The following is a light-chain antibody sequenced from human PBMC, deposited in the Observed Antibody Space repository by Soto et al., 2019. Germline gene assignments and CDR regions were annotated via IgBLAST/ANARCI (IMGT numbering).Light chain of an antibody. V-gene: IGKV1-39*01. Sequence: DIQMTQSPSSLSASVGDRVTITCRASQSISSHLNWYQQKPGKAPKLLVYAASNLQSGVPSRFSGSGSGTDFTLTISSLQPEDCATYYCQQSYSTPPWTFGQGTKVEIK. J-gene: IGKJ1*01. CDR1: QSISSH. CDR2: AAS. CDR3: QQSYSTPPWT.